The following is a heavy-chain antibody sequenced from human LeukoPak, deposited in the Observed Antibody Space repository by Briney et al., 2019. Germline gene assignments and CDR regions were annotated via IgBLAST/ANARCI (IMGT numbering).Heavy chain of an antibody. CDR2: ISSSSSTI. V-gene: IGHV3-48*01. J-gene: IGHJ4*02. Sequence: HPGGSLRLSCAASGFTFRSYWMSWVRQAPGKGLEWVSYISSSSSTIYYADSVKGRFTISRDNAKNSLYLQMNSLRAEDTAVYYCARSMGVDWGQGTLVTVSS. CDR1: GFTFRSYW. D-gene: IGHD3-3*01. CDR3: ARSMGVD.